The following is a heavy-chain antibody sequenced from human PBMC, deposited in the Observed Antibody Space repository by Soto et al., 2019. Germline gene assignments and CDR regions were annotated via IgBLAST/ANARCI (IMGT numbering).Heavy chain of an antibody. CDR1: GFTFSSYA. CDR2: ISGNSGKT. V-gene: IGHV3-23*01. J-gene: IGHJ4*01. CDR3: AKLGFVLMELYYFHQ. D-gene: IGHD2-8*01. Sequence: GGSLRLSCTASGFTFSSYAMSWVRQAPGKELEWVSTISGNSGKTNYAESVKGRFSISRDKSKNTVHLELDSLRVEDTAVYVCAKLGFVLMELYYFHQWGQGTLVTVSS.